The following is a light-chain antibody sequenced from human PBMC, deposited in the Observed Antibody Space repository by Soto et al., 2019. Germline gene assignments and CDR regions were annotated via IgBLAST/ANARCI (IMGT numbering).Light chain of an antibody. Sequence: EIVMTQSPATLSVSPGEGATLSCRASQSINTNLAWYQQKPGQAPRLLIYDASTRATGIPARISGSGSGTEFTLTISSLQSEDFAVYYCQQYKNWRTFCQGTKVEIK. J-gene: IGKJ1*01. CDR3: QQYKNWRT. CDR2: DAS. CDR1: QSINTN. V-gene: IGKV3-15*01.